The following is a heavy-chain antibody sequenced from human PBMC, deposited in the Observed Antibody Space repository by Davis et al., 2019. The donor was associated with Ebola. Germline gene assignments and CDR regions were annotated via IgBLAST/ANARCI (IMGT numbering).Heavy chain of an antibody. J-gene: IGHJ4*02. CDR1: GFTFSDYY. CDR2: ISSSGSTI. V-gene: IGHV3-11*01. CDR3: AKRMAAPGPYFDY. Sequence: GESLKISCAASGFTFSDYYMSWIRQAPGKGLEWVSYISSSGSTIYYADSVKGRFTISRDNAKNSLYLQMNSLRAEDTAIYYCAKRMAAPGPYFDYWGQGTLVTVSS. D-gene: IGHD6-13*01.